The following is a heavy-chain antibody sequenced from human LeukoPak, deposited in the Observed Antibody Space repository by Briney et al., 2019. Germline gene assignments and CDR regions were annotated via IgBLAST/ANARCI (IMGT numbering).Heavy chain of an antibody. Sequence: GGSLRLSCAASGFTFSRYSMKGVREAPGEGVEWGSYISSSSSTIYYADSVKDRFTISRDNAKNSLYLQMNSLKAEDTAVYYCARCSSTSCYTPFGYWGQGTLVTVSS. D-gene: IGHD2-2*02. J-gene: IGHJ4*02. CDR3: ARCSSTSCYTPFGY. CDR1: GFTFSRYS. V-gene: IGHV3-48*01. CDR2: ISSSSSTI.